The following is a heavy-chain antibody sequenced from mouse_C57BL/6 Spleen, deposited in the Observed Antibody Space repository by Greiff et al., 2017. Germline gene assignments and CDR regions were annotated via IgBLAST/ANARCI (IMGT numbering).Heavy chain of an antibody. V-gene: IGHV3-6*01. CDR1: GYSITSGYY. D-gene: IGHD1-1*01. CDR2: ISYDGSN. Sequence: EVQRVESGPGLVKPSQSLSLTCSVTGYSITSGYYWNWIRQFPGNKLEWMGYISYDGSNNYNPSLKNRISITRDTSKNQFFLKLNSVTTEDTATYYCARDGGSSYPFAYWGQGTLVTVSA. J-gene: IGHJ3*01. CDR3: ARDGGSSYPFAY.